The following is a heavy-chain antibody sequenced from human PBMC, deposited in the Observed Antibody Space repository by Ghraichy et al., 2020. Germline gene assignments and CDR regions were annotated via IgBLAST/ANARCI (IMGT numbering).Heavy chain of an antibody. D-gene: IGHD1-26*01. V-gene: IGHV3-74*01. Sequence: GGSLRLSCEASGMTFSNYWMHWVRQVPGKGLVWDACINTDGTTTNHAGSVKGRFTISRDNARNTLYLQMNSLRDEDTGVYYCARDVGGSYSFWGQGTRVTVSS. J-gene: IGHJ4*02. CDR2: INTDGTTT. CDR1: GMTFSNYW. CDR3: ARDVGGSYSF.